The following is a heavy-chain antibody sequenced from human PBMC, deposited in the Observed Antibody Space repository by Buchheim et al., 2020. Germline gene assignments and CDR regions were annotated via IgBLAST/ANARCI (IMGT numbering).Heavy chain of an antibody. J-gene: IGHJ4*02. CDR2: IYYSGST. V-gene: IGHV4-39*01. CDR3: ARRFRVGSGRSGGGFDY. Sequence: HLQLQESGPGLVKPSETLSLTCTVSGGSISSSSYYWGWIRQPPGKGLEWIGSIYYSGSTYYNPSLKSRVTISVDTSKNQFSLKLSSVTAADTAVYYCARRFRVGSGRSGGGFDYWGQGTL. CDR1: GGSISSSSYY. D-gene: IGHD3-10*01.